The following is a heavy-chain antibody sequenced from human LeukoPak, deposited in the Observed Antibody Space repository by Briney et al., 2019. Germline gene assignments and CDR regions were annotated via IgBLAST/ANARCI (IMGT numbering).Heavy chain of an antibody. V-gene: IGHV3-11*01. D-gene: IGHD6-6*01. CDR2: ISSSGSTI. CDR1: GFTFSDYY. CDR3: ARDRQVWSSSPGTYYYYMDV. J-gene: IGHJ6*03. Sequence: PGGSLRLSCAASGFTFSDYYMSWIRQAPGKGLEWVSYISSSGSTIYYADSVKGRFTISRDNAKNSLYLQMNSLRAEDTAVYYCARDRQVWSSSPGTYYYYMDVWGKGTTVTVSS.